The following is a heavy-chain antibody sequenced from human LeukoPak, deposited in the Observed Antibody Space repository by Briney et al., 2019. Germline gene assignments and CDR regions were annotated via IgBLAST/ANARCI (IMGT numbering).Heavy chain of an antibody. J-gene: IGHJ3*02. CDR1: GGSISSGGYY. Sequence: TSSETLSLTCTVSGGSISSGGYYWSWIRQHPGKGLEWIGYIYYSGSTYYNPSLKSRVTISVDTSKNQFSLKLSSVTAADTAVYYCARAGPGGSYYIASGAFDIWGQGTMVTVSS. CDR2: IYYSGST. V-gene: IGHV4-31*03. D-gene: IGHD1-26*01. CDR3: ARAGPGGSYYIASGAFDI.